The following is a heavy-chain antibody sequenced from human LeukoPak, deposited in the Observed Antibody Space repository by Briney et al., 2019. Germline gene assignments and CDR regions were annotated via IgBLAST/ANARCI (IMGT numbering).Heavy chain of an antibody. CDR2: INPNSGGT. J-gene: IGHJ5*02. D-gene: IGHD6-13*01. CDR1: GYTFTAFY. CDR3: ARGYSSSWLDD. V-gene: IGHV1-2*06. Sequence: ASVKVSCKASGYTFTAFYMHWVRQAPGQGLEWMGRINPNSGGTKCAQKFQGRVTMTTDTSINTAYLELSRLRSDDTAVYYCARGYSSSWLDDWGQGTLVTVSS.